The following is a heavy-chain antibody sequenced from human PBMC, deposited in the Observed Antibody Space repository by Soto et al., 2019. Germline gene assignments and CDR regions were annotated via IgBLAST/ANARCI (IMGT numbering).Heavy chain of an antibody. V-gene: IGHV3-23*01. Sequence: GXLRLSCAGSGFSFGIYSLSWVRQAPGNGLEWVSTISGSDGKTFYADSVKGRFSISRDTSQNTLYLQMNSLRADDTAIYYCSRWSYLDYWGQGTRVTVSS. CDR1: GFSFGIYS. J-gene: IGHJ4*02. CDR2: ISGSDGKT. CDR3: SRWSYLDY. D-gene: IGHD3-10*01.